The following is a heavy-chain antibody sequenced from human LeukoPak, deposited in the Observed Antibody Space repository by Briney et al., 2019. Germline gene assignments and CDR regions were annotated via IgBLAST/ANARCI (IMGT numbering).Heavy chain of an antibody. CDR1: GYTFTSYG. Sequence: ASVKVSCKASGYTFTSYGISWVRQAPGQGLEWMGWISAYNGNTNYAQKLQGRVTMTTDTSTSTAYMELRSLRSDDTAVYYCARGEGKQLDSTPPFDYWGQGTLVTVSS. V-gene: IGHV1-18*01. CDR3: ARGEGKQLDSTPPFDY. J-gene: IGHJ4*02. CDR2: ISAYNGNT. D-gene: IGHD6-13*01.